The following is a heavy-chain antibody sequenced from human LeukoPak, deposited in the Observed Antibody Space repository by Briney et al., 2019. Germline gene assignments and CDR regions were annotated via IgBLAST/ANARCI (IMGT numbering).Heavy chain of an antibody. CDR2: INSDGSST. CDR1: GFTFSSYW. V-gene: IGHV3-74*01. D-gene: IGHD2-15*01. CDR3: ARATRYCSGGSCYSNWFDP. J-gene: IGHJ5*02. Sequence: GGSLRLSCAASGFTFSSYWMHWVRQAPGKGLVWVSRINSDGSSTSYADSVKGRFTIFRDNAKNTLYLQMNSLRAEDTAVYYCARATRYCSGGSCYSNWFDPWGQGTLVTVSS.